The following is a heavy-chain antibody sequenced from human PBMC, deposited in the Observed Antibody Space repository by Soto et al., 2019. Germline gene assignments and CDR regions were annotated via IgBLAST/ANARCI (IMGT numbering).Heavy chain of an antibody. CDR1: GGSISSYY. CDR2: IYYSGST. CDR3: ARVWSSGWYDY. D-gene: IGHD6-19*01. J-gene: IGHJ4*02. V-gene: IGHV4-59*01. Sequence: SETLSLTYTVSGGSISSYYWSWIRQPPGKGLEWIGYIYYSGSTNYNPSLKSRVTISVDTSKNQFSLKLSSVTAADTAVYYCARVWSSGWYDYWGQGTLVTVSS.